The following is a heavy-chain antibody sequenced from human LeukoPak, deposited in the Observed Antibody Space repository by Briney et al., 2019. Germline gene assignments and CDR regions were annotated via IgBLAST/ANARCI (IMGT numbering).Heavy chain of an antibody. CDR2: LYYSGST. CDR1: GGSISSSTYY. Sequence: SETLSLTCTVSGGSISSSTYYWVWIRQPPGKGLEWIATLYYSGSTYYNPSLKSRVTISVHTSNNQFSLTLSSVTAADTAMYYCARHSDYVGDSSLDTDAFDVWGRGTMVTVSS. CDR3: ARHSDYVGDSSLDTDAFDV. J-gene: IGHJ3*01. D-gene: IGHD4-23*01. V-gene: IGHV4-39*01.